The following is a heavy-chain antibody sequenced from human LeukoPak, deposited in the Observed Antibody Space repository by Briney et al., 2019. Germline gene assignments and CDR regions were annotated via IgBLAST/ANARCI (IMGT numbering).Heavy chain of an antibody. CDR3: ATYLYKSLDY. CDR1: GFTFSHHW. CDR2: ISYDGSNK. J-gene: IGHJ4*02. Sequence: GGSLRLSCEGSGFTFSHHWMSWVRQAPGKGLEWVAVISYDGSNKYYADSVKGRFTISRDNSKNTLYLQMNSLRAEDTAVYYCATYLYKSLDYWGQGTLVTVSS. D-gene: IGHD3-10*01. V-gene: IGHV3-30*03.